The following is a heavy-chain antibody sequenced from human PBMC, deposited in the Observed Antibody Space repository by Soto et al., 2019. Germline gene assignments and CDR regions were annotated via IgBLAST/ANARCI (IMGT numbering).Heavy chain of an antibody. V-gene: IGHV3-7*01. Sequence: GALRLSCAASGFTFSSYWMNWVRQAPGKGLEWVANINQDGNEDNLLDSVKGRFTISRDNAKNSLFLQMNSLRVDDTAVYYCARTGDGHHDFLDYWGQGALVTVSS. D-gene: IGHD1-1*01. CDR3: ARTGDGHHDFLDY. CDR2: INQDGNED. CDR1: GFTFSSYW. J-gene: IGHJ4*02.